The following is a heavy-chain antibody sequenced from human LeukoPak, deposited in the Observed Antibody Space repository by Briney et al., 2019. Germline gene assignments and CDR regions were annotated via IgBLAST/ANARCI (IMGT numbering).Heavy chain of an antibody. V-gene: IGHV3-74*01. CDR2: ISSDGTYT. Sequence: PGGSLRLSCAASGFTFSSHLMHWVRQAPGKGLVWVSRISSDGTYTNYADSVRGRFTISRDNAKNTLYLQMNSLRAEDTALYYCAKSSGYYYVGPLEYWGQGTLVTVSS. CDR1: GFTFSSHL. CDR3: AKSSGYYYVGPLEY. J-gene: IGHJ4*02. D-gene: IGHD3-22*01.